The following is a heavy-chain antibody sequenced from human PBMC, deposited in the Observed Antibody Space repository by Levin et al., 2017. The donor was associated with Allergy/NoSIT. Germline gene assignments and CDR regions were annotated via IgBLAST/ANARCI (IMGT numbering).Heavy chain of an antibody. CDR1: GYTFTSYG. J-gene: IGHJ4*02. D-gene: IGHD3-16*01. V-gene: IGHV1-18*01. CDR2: ISAYNGNT. CDR3: ARVLYDYVWGSYITRGDY. Sequence: GESLKISCQASGYTFTSYGISWVRQAPGQGLEWMGWISAYNGNTNYAQKLQGRVTMTTDTSTSTAYMELRSLRSDDTAVYYCARVLYDYVWGSYITRGDYWGQGTLVTVSS.